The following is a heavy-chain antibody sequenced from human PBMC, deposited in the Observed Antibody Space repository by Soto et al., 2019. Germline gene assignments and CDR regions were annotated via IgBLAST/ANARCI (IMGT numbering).Heavy chain of an antibody. J-gene: IGHJ6*02. V-gene: IGHV1-69*13. CDR1: GGSFSSYA. CDR3: AREGLIAVAGIGYYYYGMDV. CDR2: IIPIFGTA. D-gene: IGHD6-19*01. Sequence: SVKVSCKASGGSFSSYAISWVRQAPGQGLEWMGGIIPIFGTANYAQKFQGRVTITADESTSTAYMELSSLRSEDTAVYYCAREGLIAVAGIGYYYYGMDVWGQGTTVTVSS.